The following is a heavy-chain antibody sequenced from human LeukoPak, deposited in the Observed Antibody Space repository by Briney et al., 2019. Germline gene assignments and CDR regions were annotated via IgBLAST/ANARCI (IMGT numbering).Heavy chain of an antibody. Sequence: GGSLRLSCAASGFTFSSYSMNWVRQAPGKGLEWVSSISSSSSYIYYADSVKGRFTISRDNAKNSLYLQMNSLRAEDTAVYYCARNMITVVTHEAFDIWGQGTMVTVSS. D-gene: IGHD4-23*01. CDR2: ISSSSSYI. J-gene: IGHJ3*02. CDR3: ARNMITVVTHEAFDI. CDR1: GFTFSSYS. V-gene: IGHV3-21*04.